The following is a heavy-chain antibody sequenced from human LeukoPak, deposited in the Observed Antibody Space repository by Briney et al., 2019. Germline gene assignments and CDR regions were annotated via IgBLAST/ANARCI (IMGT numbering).Heavy chain of an antibody. V-gene: IGHV4-39*01. CDR1: GGSISSSSYY. Sequence: SETLSLTCTVSGGSISSSSYYWGWIRQPPGKGLEWIGSIYYSGSTYYNPSLKSRVTMSVDTSKIQISLRLSSVTAADTAVYYCARHFDYDSGGDAFDVWGQGTMVTVSS. CDR2: IYYSGST. J-gene: IGHJ3*01. CDR3: ARHFDYDSGGDAFDV. D-gene: IGHD3-10*01.